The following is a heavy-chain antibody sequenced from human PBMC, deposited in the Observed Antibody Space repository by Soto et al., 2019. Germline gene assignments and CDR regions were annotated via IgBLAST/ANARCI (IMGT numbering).Heavy chain of an antibody. Sequence: GGSLRLSCEASGFSFSSFAMNWVRQAPGRGLEWVSYISDDGASIYYADSLKGRFTISRDNAKNSLSLQMNNLRAEDTAVYYCARENYVPAWLHHFDHWGLGTLVTVSS. J-gene: IGHJ4*02. CDR1: GFSFSSFA. CDR2: ISDDGASI. V-gene: IGHV3-48*03. CDR3: ARENYVPAWLHHFDH. D-gene: IGHD5-18*01.